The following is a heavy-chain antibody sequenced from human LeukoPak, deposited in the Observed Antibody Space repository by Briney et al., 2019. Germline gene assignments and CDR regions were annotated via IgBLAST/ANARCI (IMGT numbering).Heavy chain of an antibody. J-gene: IGHJ6*03. V-gene: IGHV1-24*01. D-gene: IGHD2-15*01. CDR3: ATTDCSGGSCYSGYYYYMDV. CDR1: GYTLTELS. CDR2: FDPEDGEK. Sequence: ASVKVSCKVSGYTLTELSMHWVRQAPGKGLEWMGGFDPEDGEKIYAQKFQGRVTMTEDTSTDTAYMELSSLRSEDTAVYYCATTDCSGGSCYSGYYYYMDVWGKGTTVTVSS.